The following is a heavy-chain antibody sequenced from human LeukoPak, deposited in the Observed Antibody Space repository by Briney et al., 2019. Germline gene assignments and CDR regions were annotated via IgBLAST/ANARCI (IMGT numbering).Heavy chain of an antibody. Sequence: GRSLRLSCAASGFTFDDYAMHWVRQPPGKGLEWVSGISWNSGSIGYADSVKGRFTISRDNARNSLYLQMNSLRAEDMALYYCAKDIYVFSSGGAFDIWGQGTMVTVSS. J-gene: IGHJ3*02. D-gene: IGHD3-10*01. CDR3: AKDIYVFSSGGAFDI. CDR2: ISWNSGSI. CDR1: GFTFDDYA. V-gene: IGHV3-9*03.